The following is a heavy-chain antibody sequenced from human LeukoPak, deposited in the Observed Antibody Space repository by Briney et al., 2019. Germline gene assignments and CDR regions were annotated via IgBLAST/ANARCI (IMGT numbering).Heavy chain of an antibody. J-gene: IGHJ4*01. V-gene: IGHV3-21*01. D-gene: IGHD3-16*02. Sequence: GGSLRLSCAASGFTFSSYSMNWVRQAPGKGLEWVSSISSSSSYIYYADSVKGRFTIARDNAKNSLYLQMNSLRAEDTAVYYCAREADDYVWGSYRPPFDCGGQGTLVTVSS. CDR1: GFTFSSYS. CDR3: AREADDYVWGSYRPPFDC. CDR2: ISSSSSYI.